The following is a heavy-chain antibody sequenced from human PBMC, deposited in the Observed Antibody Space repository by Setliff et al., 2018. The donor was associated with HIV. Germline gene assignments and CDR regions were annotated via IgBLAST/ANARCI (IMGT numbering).Heavy chain of an antibody. V-gene: IGHV4-59*01. CDR1: GGSMSRFY. CDR2: VYSTGSI. CDR3: ARAEGDAYNSLPYFDS. J-gene: IGHJ4*02. Sequence: PSETLSLTCTVSGGSMSRFYWTWIRQPPGKVLEWIGFVYSTGSINYSPSFRGRLTISLDTSENQFSLHLTSVTAADTAVYYCARAEGDAYNSLPYFDSWGPGALVT. D-gene: IGHD1-1*01.